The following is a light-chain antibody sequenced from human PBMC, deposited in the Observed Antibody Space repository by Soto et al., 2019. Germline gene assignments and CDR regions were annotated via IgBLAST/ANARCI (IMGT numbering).Light chain of an antibody. CDR3: QQYGSSPPFT. CDR2: GAS. V-gene: IGKV3-20*01. Sequence: EIVLTQSPGTLSLSPGERATLSCRASQSVSSSYLAGYQQKPGQAPRLLIYGASSRATGIPDRFSGSGSGTDFTLTISRLEPEDFAGYYCQQYGSSPPFTVGPGTKVDIK. J-gene: IGKJ3*01. CDR1: QSVSSSY.